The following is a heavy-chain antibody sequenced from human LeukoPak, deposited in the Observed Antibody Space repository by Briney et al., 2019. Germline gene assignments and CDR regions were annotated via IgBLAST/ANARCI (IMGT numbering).Heavy chain of an antibody. J-gene: IGHJ3*02. V-gene: IGHV4-39*01. Sequence: PSETLSLTCTVSGGSISSSSYYWGWIRQPPGKGLERIGSIYYSGSTYYNPSLKSRVTISVDTSKNQFSLKLSSVTAADTAVYYCARGLRFLEYFDIWDQGTMVTVSS. CDR3: ARGLRFLEYFDI. D-gene: IGHD3-3*01. CDR2: IYYSGST. CDR1: GGSISSSSYY.